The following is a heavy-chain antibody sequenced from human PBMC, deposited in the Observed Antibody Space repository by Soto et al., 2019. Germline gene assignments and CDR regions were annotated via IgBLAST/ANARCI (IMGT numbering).Heavy chain of an antibody. V-gene: IGHV4-34*01. Sequence: SETLSLTCAVYGGSFSGYFWNWVRQPPGKGLEWIGEINHSGSTKYNPSLKSRVTLSVDTSKNQFSLRVFSVTAADTAVYYCARDLSGYYFGMDVWGQGTTVPVSS. CDR2: INHSGST. CDR1: GGSFSGYF. CDR3: ARDLSGYYFGMDV. J-gene: IGHJ6*02.